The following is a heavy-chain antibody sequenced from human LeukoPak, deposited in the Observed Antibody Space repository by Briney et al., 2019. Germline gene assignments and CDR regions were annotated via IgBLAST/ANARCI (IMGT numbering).Heavy chain of an antibody. CDR1: GFTFSSYA. D-gene: IGHD5-18*01. CDR3: APPAVDTTLAYYFDY. Sequence: GGSLRLSCAASGFTFSSYAMSWVRQAPGKGLEWVSTISGTGGSTYYADSVKGRFTISRDNARNTLYLQMNSLRAEDTAVYYCAPPAVDTTLAYYFDYWGQGTLVTVSS. CDR2: ISGTGGST. J-gene: IGHJ4*02. V-gene: IGHV3-23*01.